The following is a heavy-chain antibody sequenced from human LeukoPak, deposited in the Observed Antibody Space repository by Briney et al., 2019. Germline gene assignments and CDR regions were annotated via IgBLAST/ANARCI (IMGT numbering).Heavy chain of an antibody. J-gene: IGHJ5*02. V-gene: IGHV4-38-2*02. Sequence: PSETLSLTCTVSGYSISSGYYWGWIRQPPGKGLEWIGSIYHSGSTYYNPSLKSRVTISVDTSKNQFSLKLSSVTAADTAVYYCARDWYYYGSGSYYNLNWFDPWGQGTLVTVSS. D-gene: IGHD3-10*01. CDR2: IYHSGST. CDR3: ARDWYYYGSGSYYNLNWFDP. CDR1: GYSISSGYY.